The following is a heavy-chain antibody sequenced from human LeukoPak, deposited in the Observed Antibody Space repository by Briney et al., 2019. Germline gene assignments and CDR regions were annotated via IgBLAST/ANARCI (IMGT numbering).Heavy chain of an antibody. Sequence: GGSLRLSCAASGFTFDDYGMSWIRQAPGKGLELVSGINWNGGSTGYADSVKGRFTISRDNAKNSLYLQMNSLRAEDTALYYCARGYYYDSSGYYYGHAYWGQGTLVTVSS. J-gene: IGHJ4*02. CDR1: GFTFDDYG. V-gene: IGHV3-20*04. CDR3: ARGYYYDSSGYYYGHAY. CDR2: INWNGGST. D-gene: IGHD3-22*01.